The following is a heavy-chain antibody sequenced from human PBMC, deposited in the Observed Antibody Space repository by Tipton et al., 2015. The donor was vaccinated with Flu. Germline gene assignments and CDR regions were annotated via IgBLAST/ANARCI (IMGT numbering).Heavy chain of an antibody. V-gene: IGHV3-74*01. D-gene: IGHD1-26*01. CDR2: INSDGSST. Sequence: SLRLSCAVSGFTFSRHWMHWVRQVPGKGLVWVSRINSDGSSTNYADSVKGRFTISRDNSKDMLYLQMNSLRAEDTAVFYCAKSGGFDSWNQGALVIVSS. CDR3: AKSGGFDS. CDR1: GFTFSRHW. J-gene: IGHJ4*02.